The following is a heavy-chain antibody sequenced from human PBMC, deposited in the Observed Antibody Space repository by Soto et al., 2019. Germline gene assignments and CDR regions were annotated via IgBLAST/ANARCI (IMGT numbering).Heavy chain of an antibody. Sequence: QVQLVESGGGVVQPGRSLRLSCAASGFTFSSYGMHWVRQAPGKGLEWVAVISYDVSNKYYADSVKGRLTISRDNSKNTLYLQMNSLRAEDTAVYYCAKAEAVTPYYFDYWGQGTLVTVSS. J-gene: IGHJ4*02. CDR3: AKAEAVTPYYFDY. CDR1: GFTFSSYG. V-gene: IGHV3-30*18. CDR2: ISYDVSNK. D-gene: IGHD4-4*01.